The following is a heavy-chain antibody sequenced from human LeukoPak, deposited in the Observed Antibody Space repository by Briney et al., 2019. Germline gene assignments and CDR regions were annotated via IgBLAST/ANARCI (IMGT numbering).Heavy chain of an antibody. CDR3: ARDPYVRAAVNNWFDP. CDR1: GGTFSSYA. J-gene: IGHJ5*02. V-gene: IGHV1-69*04. Sequence: ASVKVSCKASGGTFSSYAISWVQQAPGQGLEWMGRIIPIFGIANYAQKFQGRVTITADKSTSTAYMELSSLRSEETAVYYCARDPYVRAAVNNWFDPWGQGTLVTVSS. CDR2: IIPIFGIA. D-gene: IGHD6-13*01.